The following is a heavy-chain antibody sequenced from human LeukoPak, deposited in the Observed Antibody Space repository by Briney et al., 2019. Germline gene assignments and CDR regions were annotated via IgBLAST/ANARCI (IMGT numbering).Heavy chain of an antibody. V-gene: IGHV1-3*01. CDR3: ARDPGIGY. CDR1: GYTFTNYA. Sequence: ASVKVSCKASGYTFTNYAIHWVRQAPGQRLEWMGWINAGNGNTKCSQKFQGRVTITRDTSASTAYMELSSLRSEDTAIYYCARDPGIGYWGKGTLVTVSS. D-gene: IGHD6-13*01. J-gene: IGHJ4*02. CDR2: INAGNGNT.